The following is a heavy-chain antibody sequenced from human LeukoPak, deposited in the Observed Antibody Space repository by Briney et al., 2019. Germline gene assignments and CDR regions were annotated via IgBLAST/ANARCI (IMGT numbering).Heavy chain of an antibody. Sequence: GGSLRLSCAASGFTFDDYAMHWVRQAPGKGLEWVSLISWDGGSTYYADSVKGRFTISRDNSKDSLYLQMNSLRTEDTALYYCAKDTGGIAVAGVDYWGQGTLVTVSS. D-gene: IGHD6-19*01. V-gene: IGHV3-43*01. CDR2: ISWDGGST. CDR3: AKDTGGIAVAGVDY. J-gene: IGHJ4*02. CDR1: GFTFDDYA.